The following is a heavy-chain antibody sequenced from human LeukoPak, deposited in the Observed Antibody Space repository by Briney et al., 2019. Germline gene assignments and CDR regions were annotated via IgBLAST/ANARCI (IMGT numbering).Heavy chain of an antibody. CDR3: ASRYYYDSSGYYDY. CDR2: INHRGST. V-gene: IGHV4-34*01. J-gene: IGHJ4*02. CDR1: GASFSGYH. D-gene: IGHD3-22*01. Sequence: SETLSLTCAVYGASFSGYHWSWIRQPPGKGLEWIGEINHRGSTTYNPSFKSRVTMSVDTSKNQFSLKLSSVTAADTAVYYCASRYYYDSSGYYDYWGQGTLVTVSS.